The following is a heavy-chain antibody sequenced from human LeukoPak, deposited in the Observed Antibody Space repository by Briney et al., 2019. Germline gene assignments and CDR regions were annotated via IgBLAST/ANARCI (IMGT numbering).Heavy chain of an antibody. J-gene: IGHJ4*02. D-gene: IGHD3-22*01. CDR1: RFTFSRYW. CDR3: ARDGNYYDSSGPTDY. CDR2: INSDGIST. V-gene: IGHV3-74*01. Sequence: PGGSLRLSCAASRFTFSRYWMHWVRQAPGKGLVWVSRINSDGISTSYADSVKGRFTISRDNAKNTLYLQMNCLRAEDTAVYYCARDGNYYDSSGPTDYWGQGTLVTVSS.